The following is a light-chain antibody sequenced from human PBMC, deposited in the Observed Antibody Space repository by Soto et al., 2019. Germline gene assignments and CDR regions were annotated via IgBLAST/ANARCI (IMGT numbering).Light chain of an antibody. J-gene: IGLJ1*01. CDR1: SSDVGGYNY. Sequence: QSVLTQPRSVSGSPGQSVTISCTGTSSDVGGYNYVSWYQQHPGKAPKLMIYDVNKRPSGVPDRFSGSKSGNTASLTISGLQAEDEADYYCCSYTTSSNYVFGTGTKVTVL. CDR3: CSYTTSSNYV. V-gene: IGLV2-11*01. CDR2: DVN.